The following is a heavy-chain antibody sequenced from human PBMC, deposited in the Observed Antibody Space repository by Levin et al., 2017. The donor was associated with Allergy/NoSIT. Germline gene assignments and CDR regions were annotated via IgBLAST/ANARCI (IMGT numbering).Heavy chain of an antibody. V-gene: IGHV1-18*01. D-gene: IGHD1-26*01. CDR1: GYTFTSYG. J-gene: IGHJ4*02. CDR2: ISAYNGNT. CDR3: ARFLGSYSGFDY. Sequence: GESLKISCKASGYTFTSYGISWVRQAPGQGLEWMGWISAYNGNTNYAQKYQGRVTMTTDTSTRTAYMELRSLRSDDTAVYYCARFLGSYSGFDYWGQGTLVTVAS.